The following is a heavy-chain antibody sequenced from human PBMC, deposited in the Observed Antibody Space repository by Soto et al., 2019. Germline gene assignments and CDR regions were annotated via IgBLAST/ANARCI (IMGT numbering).Heavy chain of an antibody. CDR1: GYSCTSYW. D-gene: IGHD1-26*01. CDR3: ARHPEVGATGYYYYGMDV. V-gene: IGHV5-10-1*01. Sequence: GELMKVCWKGAGYSCTSYWGSWVRQMTGKGLEWMGRIDPSDSYTNYSPSFQGHVTIPADKSISTAYLQWSSLKASDTAMYYCARHPEVGATGYYYYGMDVWGQGTTVTLSS. J-gene: IGHJ6*02. CDR2: IDPSDSYT.